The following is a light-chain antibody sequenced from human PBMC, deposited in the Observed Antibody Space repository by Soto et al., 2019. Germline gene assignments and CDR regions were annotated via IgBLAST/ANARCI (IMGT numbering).Light chain of an antibody. CDR3: NSRTSSGSSV. Sequence: QPVLTQPASVSGSPGQSITISCTGASSDVGGYNYVSWYQQHPGRAPKLMLYEVSKRPSGVSNRFSGSKSGNTASLTISGLQADDEAEYYCNSRTSSGSSVFGGGTKLTVL. V-gene: IGLV2-14*01. CDR1: SSDVGGYNY. CDR2: EVS. J-gene: IGLJ2*01.